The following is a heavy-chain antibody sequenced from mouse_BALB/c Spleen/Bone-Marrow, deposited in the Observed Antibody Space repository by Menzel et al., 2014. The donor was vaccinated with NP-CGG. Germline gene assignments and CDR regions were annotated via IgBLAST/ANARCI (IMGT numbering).Heavy chain of an antibody. J-gene: IGHJ4*01. CDR2: INPYNSDS. D-gene: IGHD2-13*01. CDR3: AREGGHYDALDF. V-gene: IGHV1-20*02. CDR1: GYSFIGYF. Sequence: QLQESGPEMVKPGASVKISCKASGYSFIGYFINWVMQSHGKSLEWIGRINPYNSDSVYNQKFTGKATLTVDRSSSTAHMELRSLSSEDSAGYYCAREGGHYDALDFWGQGTSVTVSA.